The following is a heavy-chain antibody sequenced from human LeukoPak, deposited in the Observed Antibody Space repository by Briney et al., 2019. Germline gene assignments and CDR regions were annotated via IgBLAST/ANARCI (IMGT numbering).Heavy chain of an antibody. Sequence: ASVTVSCTTSGYTFTNHAIVWVRQAPGQGLEWMGWVSGYNANTNYAQKFQGRVTMTTDTSTSTAYMELRNLRSDDTAVYYCARTSYYYGPNWFDPWGRGTLVTVSS. J-gene: IGHJ5*02. V-gene: IGHV1-18*01. D-gene: IGHD3-10*01. CDR1: GYTFTNHA. CDR2: VSGYNANT. CDR3: ARTSYYYGPNWFDP.